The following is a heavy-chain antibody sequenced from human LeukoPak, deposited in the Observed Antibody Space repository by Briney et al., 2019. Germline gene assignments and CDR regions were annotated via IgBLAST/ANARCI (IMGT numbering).Heavy chain of an antibody. CDR1: GDSVSSNSAA. CDR3: GRGIADSTGYYYVDY. D-gene: IGHD3-22*01. CDR2: TYYRSKWSN. J-gene: IGHJ4*02. V-gene: IGHV6-1*01. Sequence: SQTLSLTCAISGDSVSSNSAAWSWIRQSPSRGLEWLGRTYYRSKWSNDYAVSVRGRITINPDTSKNQFSLQLNSATPEDTAVYYCGRGIADSTGYYYVDYWGQGTLVTVSS.